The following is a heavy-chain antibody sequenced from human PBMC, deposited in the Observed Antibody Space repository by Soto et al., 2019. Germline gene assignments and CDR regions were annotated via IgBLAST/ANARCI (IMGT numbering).Heavy chain of an antibody. D-gene: IGHD1-26*01. Sequence: EVQLVESGGGLEQPGGSLRLSCAASGFTFSSYSMNWVRQAPGKGLEWLSYISSSGSTIYYADSVKGRFTISRDNAKNSLYLQMNSLRAEDTAVYYCAGSGIVDAFDIWGQGTMVTVSS. V-gene: IGHV3-48*04. CDR3: AGSGIVDAFDI. J-gene: IGHJ3*02. CDR1: GFTFSSYS. CDR2: ISSSGSTI.